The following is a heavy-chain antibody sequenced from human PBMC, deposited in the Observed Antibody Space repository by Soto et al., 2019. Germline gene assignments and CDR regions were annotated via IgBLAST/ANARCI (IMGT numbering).Heavy chain of an antibody. Sequence: GGSLRLSCAASGFTFNRYTMSWVRQAPGTGLEWVSSLIGGNGETSYADSVKGRFTISRDISKNTLYLQMNSLRAEDTAVYYCARWADYDILTGYHRPFDYWGQGTLVTVSS. CDR2: LIGGNGET. V-gene: IGHV3-23*01. CDR3: ARWADYDILTGYHRPFDY. J-gene: IGHJ4*02. CDR1: GFTFNRYT. D-gene: IGHD3-9*01.